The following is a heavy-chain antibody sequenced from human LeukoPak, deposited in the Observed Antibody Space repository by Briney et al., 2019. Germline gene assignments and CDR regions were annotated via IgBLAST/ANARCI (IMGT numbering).Heavy chain of an antibody. CDR2: IYSGGST. CDR3: ARLRLSDFDY. Sequence: GGSLRLSCAASGFTFSSYWMNWARQAPGKGLEWVSVIYSGGSTYYADSVKGRFTISRDNSKNTLYLQMNSLRAEDTAVYYCARLRLSDFDYWGQGTLVTVSS. J-gene: IGHJ4*02. D-gene: IGHD2-2*01. V-gene: IGHV3-53*01. CDR1: GFTFSSYW.